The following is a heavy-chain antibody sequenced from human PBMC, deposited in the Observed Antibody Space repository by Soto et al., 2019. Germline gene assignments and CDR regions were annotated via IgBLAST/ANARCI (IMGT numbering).Heavy chain of an antibody. Sequence: QVQLQQWGAGLLKPSETLSLTCAVYGGSFSGYSWTWIRQPPGTGLEWIGEINHSGSTNYNPSLKSRVTISVDTSKIQFSLKLTSVTAADTAVYYWARDKITGLFDYWGQGALVTVSS. D-gene: IGHD2-8*02. CDR3: ARDKITGLFDY. CDR2: INHSGST. J-gene: IGHJ4*02. V-gene: IGHV4-34*01. CDR1: GGSFSGYS.